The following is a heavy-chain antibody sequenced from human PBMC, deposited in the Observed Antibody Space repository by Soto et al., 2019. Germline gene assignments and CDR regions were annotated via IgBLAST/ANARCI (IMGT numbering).Heavy chain of an antibody. D-gene: IGHD2-2*01. CDR1: GGSISSGGYY. V-gene: IGHV4-31*03. CDR2: IYYSGST. J-gene: IGHJ6*02. CDR3: ARGYCISTSCPDGMDV. Sequence: QVQLQESGPGLVKPSQTLSLTCTVSGGSISSGGYYWSWIRQHPGKGLEWIGYIYYSGSTYYNPSLKSRVTISVDTSKNQCSLKLSSVTAADTAVYYCARGYCISTSCPDGMDVWGQGTTVTVSS.